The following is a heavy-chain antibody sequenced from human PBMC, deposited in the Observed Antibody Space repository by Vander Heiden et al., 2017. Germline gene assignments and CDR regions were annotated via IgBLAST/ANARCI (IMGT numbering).Heavy chain of an antibody. CDR2: ISYDGSNK. CDR1: GFTFSSYG. CDR3: AKGGHIPLDY. J-gene: IGHJ4*02. V-gene: IGHV3-30*18. Sequence: QVQLVASGGGVVQPGRSLRLPCAASGFTFSSYGMHWVRQAPGKGLEWVAVISYDGSNKYYADSVKGRFTISRDNSKNTLYLQMNSLRAEDTAVYYCAKGGHIPLDYWGQGTLVTVSS. D-gene: IGHD2-21*01.